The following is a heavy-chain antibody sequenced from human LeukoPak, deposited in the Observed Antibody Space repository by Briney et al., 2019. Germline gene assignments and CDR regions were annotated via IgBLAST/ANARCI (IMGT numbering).Heavy chain of an antibody. CDR2: IFPGDSDT. CDR3: ATSESQTRFDY. J-gene: IGHJ4*02. D-gene: IGHD1/OR15-1a*01. Sequence: GESLKIFCYGSGYSFTTYCIGCVRQMPGKNLEWSGIIFPGDSDTTYLPSLQGQVPISAAKSINSAYLQWSSLRASDTAMYYCATSESQTRFDYWGQGTPVTVSS. V-gene: IGHV5-51*01. CDR1: GYSFTTYC.